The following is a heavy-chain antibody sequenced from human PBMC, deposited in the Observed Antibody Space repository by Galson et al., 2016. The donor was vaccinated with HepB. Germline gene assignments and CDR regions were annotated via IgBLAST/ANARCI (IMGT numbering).Heavy chain of an antibody. CDR3: AKSYGLWDY. Sequence: SLRLSCAASGFTFITYAMSWVRQAPGKGLEWVSTISGSGGSTYYADSVKGRFTISRDNSKNTLYLQMNRLRAEDTAVYYCAKSYGLWDYWGQGTLVTVSS. V-gene: IGHV3-23*01. CDR1: GFTFITYA. D-gene: IGHD5-18*01. J-gene: IGHJ4*02. CDR2: ISGSGGST.